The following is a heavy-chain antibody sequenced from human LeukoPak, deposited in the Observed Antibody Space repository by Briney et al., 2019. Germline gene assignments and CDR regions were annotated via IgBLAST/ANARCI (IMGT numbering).Heavy chain of an antibody. J-gene: IGHJ4*02. D-gene: IGHD2-15*01. CDR3: ARDLSRVCSGGSCYWNDY. V-gene: IGHV1-46*01. CDR2: INPSGGST. CDR1: GYTFTSYY. Sequence: AASVKVSCKASGYTFTSYYMHWVRQAPGQGLEWMGIINPSGGSTSYAQKFQGRVTMTRDTSTSTVYMELSSLRSEDTAVYYCARDLSRVCSGGSCYWNDYWGQGTLVTVSS.